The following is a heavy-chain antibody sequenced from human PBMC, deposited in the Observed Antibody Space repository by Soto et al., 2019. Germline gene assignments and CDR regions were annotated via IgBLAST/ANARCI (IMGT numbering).Heavy chain of an antibody. CDR1: GYTFTSYA. Sequence: VKVSCKASGYTFTSYAMHWVRQAPGQRLEWMGWINAGNGNTKYSQKFQGRVTITRDTSASTAYMELSSLRSEDTAVYYCARDFPYYYGSGSYYIWFDPWGQGTLVTSPQ. CDR2: INAGNGNT. CDR3: ARDFPYYYGSGSYYIWFDP. D-gene: IGHD3-10*01. J-gene: IGHJ5*02. V-gene: IGHV1-3*01.